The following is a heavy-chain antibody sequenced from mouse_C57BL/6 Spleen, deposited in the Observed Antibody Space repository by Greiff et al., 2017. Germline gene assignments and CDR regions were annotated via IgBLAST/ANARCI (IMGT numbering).Heavy chain of an antibody. Sequence: VKLQQPGAELVEPGASVKLSCQASGYTFTSYWMPWVRQRPGRGLEWFGRIDPNSGGTKYNGKFKSKATLTVDKPSSTAYLQLSSLTSEDSAVYYCARNIYGSSFFDYWGQGTTLTVS. D-gene: IGHD1-1*01. J-gene: IGHJ2*01. CDR3: ARNIYGSSFFDY. V-gene: IGHV1-62-3*01. CDR2: IDPNSGGT. CDR1: GYTFTSYW.